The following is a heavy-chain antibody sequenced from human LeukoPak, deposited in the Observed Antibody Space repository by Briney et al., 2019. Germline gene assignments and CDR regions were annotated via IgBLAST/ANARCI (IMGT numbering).Heavy chain of an antibody. D-gene: IGHD1-26*01. CDR1: GDSIRSYY. Sequence: SETLSLTCTVSGDSIRSYYWSWIRQPAGKGLEWIGRIFSSGSTSYNRSLLSRISMSVDTSKNQFSLKLSSVTAADTAVYYCAREVGHYYFDYWGQGTLVTVSS. V-gene: IGHV4-4*07. CDR3: AREVGHYYFDY. J-gene: IGHJ4*02. CDR2: IFSSGST.